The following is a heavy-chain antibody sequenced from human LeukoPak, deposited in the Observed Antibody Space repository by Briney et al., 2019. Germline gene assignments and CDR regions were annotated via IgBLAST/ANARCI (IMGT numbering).Heavy chain of an antibody. Sequence: GSSVKVSFKASGGTFSSYAISWVRQAPGQGLEWMGGIIPIFGTANYAQKFQGRVTITTDESTSTAYMELSSLRSEDTAVYYCARGRDGYRLIEYYFDYWGQGTLVTVSS. D-gene: IGHD5-24*01. CDR1: GGTFSSYA. CDR3: ARGRDGYRLIEYYFDY. CDR2: IIPIFGTA. V-gene: IGHV1-69*05. J-gene: IGHJ4*02.